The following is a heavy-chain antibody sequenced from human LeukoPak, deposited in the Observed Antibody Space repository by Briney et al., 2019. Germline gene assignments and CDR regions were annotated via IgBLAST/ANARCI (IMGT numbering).Heavy chain of an antibody. CDR1: GGTFSSYA. J-gene: IGHJ3*02. D-gene: IGHD3-3*01. V-gene: IGHV1-69*13. CDR2: IIPIFGTA. Sequence: SVKVSCKASGGTFSSYAISWVRQAPGQGLEWMGGIIPIFGTANYAQKFQGRVTITADESTSTAYMELSSLRSEDTAVYYCARRRENLKSYDFWSGSFDAFDIWGQGTMVTVSS. CDR3: ARRRENLKSYDFWSGSFDAFDI.